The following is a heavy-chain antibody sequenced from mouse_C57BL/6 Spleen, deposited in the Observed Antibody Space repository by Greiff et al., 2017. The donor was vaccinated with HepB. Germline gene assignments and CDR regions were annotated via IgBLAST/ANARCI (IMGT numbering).Heavy chain of an antibody. CDR1: GFNIKDDY. V-gene: IGHV14-4*01. J-gene: IGHJ4*01. Sequence: VQLKESGAELVRPGASVKLSCTASGFNIKDDYMHWVKQRPEQGLEWIGWIDPENGDTEYASKFQGKATITADTSSNTAYLQLSSLTSEDTAVYYCTTGGNYDYAMDYWGQGTSVTVSS. D-gene: IGHD2-1*01. CDR3: TTGGNYDYAMDY. CDR2: IDPENGDT.